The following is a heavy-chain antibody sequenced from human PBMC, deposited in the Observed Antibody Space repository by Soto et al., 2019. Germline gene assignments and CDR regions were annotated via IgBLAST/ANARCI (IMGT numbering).Heavy chain of an antibody. V-gene: IGHV1-18*01. CDR3: ARDQESITDRILQY. CDR1: GDTFASFG. D-gene: IGHD3-10*01. Sequence: ASVKFFCKASGDTFASFGFSWVRQAPGQGLEWLGWISAYNGNTHYAQKVRDRVTLTTDTSTNTAYMELRSLTSDDTAVYYCARDQESITDRILQYWGQGTRVTVSS. J-gene: IGHJ4*02. CDR2: ISAYNGNT.